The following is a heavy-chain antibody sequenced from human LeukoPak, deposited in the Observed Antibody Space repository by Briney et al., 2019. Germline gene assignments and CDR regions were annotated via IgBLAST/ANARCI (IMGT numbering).Heavy chain of an antibody. J-gene: IGHJ4*02. CDR2: IYTSGST. CDR1: GGSISSYY. V-gene: IGHV4-4*07. D-gene: IGHD3-16*01. Sequence: SETLPLTCTVSGGSISSYYWSWIRQPAGKGLEWIGRIYTSGSTNYNPSLKSRVTMSVDTSKNQFSLKLSSVTAADTAVYYCARARGDMITFGPYYFDYWGQGTLVTVSS. CDR3: ARARGDMITFGPYYFDY.